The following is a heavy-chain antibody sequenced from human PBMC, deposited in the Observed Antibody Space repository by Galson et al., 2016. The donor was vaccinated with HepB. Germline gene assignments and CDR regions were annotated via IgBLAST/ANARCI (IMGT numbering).Heavy chain of an antibody. J-gene: IGHJ3*02. Sequence: SLRLSCAASGFSFSTYNMNWVRQAPGKGLEWVAYISGSGMTIIYADSVRGRFSISRDNAKNTLYLQMNSLRAEDAAVYYCAKISLVGYNSGWGGSFDIWGRGTMVTVSS. CDR1: GFSFSTYN. CDR3: AKISLVGYNSGWGGSFDI. CDR2: ISGSGMTI. D-gene: IGHD6-19*01. V-gene: IGHV3-48*01.